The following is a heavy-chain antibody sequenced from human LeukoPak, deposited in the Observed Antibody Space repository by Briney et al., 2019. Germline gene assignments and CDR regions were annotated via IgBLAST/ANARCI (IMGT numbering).Heavy chain of an antibody. V-gene: IGHV1-3*04. D-gene: IGHD6-13*01. CDR2: ISTYSDNR. Sequence: GASVKVSCKASGYTFTTYAIHWVRQAPGQRLEWMGWISTYSDNRRYSPKFQGTVTITTDTSASTAYMELSSLRSEDTAVYYCARDRGSFSYAFDIWGQGTMVTVSS. CDR3: ARDRGSFSYAFDI. J-gene: IGHJ3*02. CDR1: GYTFTTYA.